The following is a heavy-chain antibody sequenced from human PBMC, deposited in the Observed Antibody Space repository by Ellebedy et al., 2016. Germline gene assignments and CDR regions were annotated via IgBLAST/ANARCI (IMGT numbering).Heavy chain of an antibody. Sequence: GGSLRLSCAASGFTFSSYGVHWVRQAPGKGLEWVAVISYDGSNKYYADSMKGRFTISRDNSKNTLYLQMNSLRVEDTALYYCTRMGVLPTSYYGMDVWGQGTTVTVSS. D-gene: IGHD3-10*01. V-gene: IGHV3-30*03. CDR3: TRMGVLPTSYYGMDV. CDR1: GFTFSSYG. CDR2: ISYDGSNK. J-gene: IGHJ6*02.